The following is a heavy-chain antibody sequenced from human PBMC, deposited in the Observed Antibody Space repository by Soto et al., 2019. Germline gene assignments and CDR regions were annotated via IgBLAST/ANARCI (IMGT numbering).Heavy chain of an antibody. V-gene: IGHV4-39*01. D-gene: IGHD3-16*01. CDR1: GGSISSSNYY. Sequence: SETLSLTCTVSGGSISSSNYYWGWIRQPPGKGLEWIGTIYYSESTYYNPSLKSRVTISVDTSKNQFSLKLSSVTAADTAVFYCARLVEVMEGGVAPRDPFDIGGQGKMVPVSS. CDR2: IYYSEST. CDR3: ARLVEVMEGGVAPRDPFDI. J-gene: IGHJ3*02.